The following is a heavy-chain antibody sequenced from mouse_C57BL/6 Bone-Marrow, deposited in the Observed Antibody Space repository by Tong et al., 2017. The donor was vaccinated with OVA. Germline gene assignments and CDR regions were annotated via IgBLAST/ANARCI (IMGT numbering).Heavy chain of an antibody. Sequence: VQLQESGPELVKPGASVKMSCKASGYTFTDYYMHWVKQKPGKGLEWIGEIYPGSSNTYYNEKFKGKATLTADKSSSTAYMELRSLTSEDSAVYFCARGSSYGDYFDYWGQGTTLTVSS. D-gene: IGHD1-1*01. CDR3: RGSSYGDYFDY. V-gene: IGHV1-83*01. CDR1: YTFTDYYM. CDR2: YPGSSNTY. J-gene: IGHJ2*01.